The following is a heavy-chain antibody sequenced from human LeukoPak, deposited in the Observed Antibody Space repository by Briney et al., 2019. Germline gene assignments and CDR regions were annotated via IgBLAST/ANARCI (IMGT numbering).Heavy chain of an antibody. CDR2: IYYSGST. Sequence: PSETLSLTCAVYGGSFSGYYWSWIRQPPGKGLEWIGYIYYSGSTNYNPSLKSRVTISVDTSKNQFSLKLSSVTAADTAVYYCARQVRVVRGLWGEGYYYYMDVWGRGTTVTVSS. V-gene: IGHV4-59*01. CDR3: ARQVRVVRGLWGEGYYYYMDV. CDR1: GGSFSGYY. D-gene: IGHD3-10*01. J-gene: IGHJ6*03.